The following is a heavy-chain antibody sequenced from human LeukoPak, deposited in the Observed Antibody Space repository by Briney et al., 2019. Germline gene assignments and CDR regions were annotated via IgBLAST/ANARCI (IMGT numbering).Heavy chain of an antibody. D-gene: IGHD2/OR15-2a*01. CDR2: IYHSGST. J-gene: IGHJ4*02. V-gene: IGHV4-4*02. Sequence: SETLSLTCAVSGGSISSSNWWSWVRQPPGKGLEWIGEIYHSGSTNYNPSLKSRVTISVDTSKNQFSLKLSSVTAADTAVYYRARRVRYYKEVNFDYWGQGTLVTVSS. CDR3: ARRVRYYKEVNFDY. CDR1: GGSISSSNW.